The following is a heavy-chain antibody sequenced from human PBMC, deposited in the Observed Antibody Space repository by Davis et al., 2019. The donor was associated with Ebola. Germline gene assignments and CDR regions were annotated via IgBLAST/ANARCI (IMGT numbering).Heavy chain of an antibody. J-gene: IGHJ4*02. D-gene: IGHD4-23*01. CDR2: IDYSGST. Sequence: PSETLSLTCAVSSGSISSSGYSWSWIRQSPGKGLEWIGYIDYSGSTYFNPSLRSRLTISVDTSKNLLSLKLSSVTAADTAVYYCARNFDNSWTFDYWGQGTLVTVSS. CDR1: SGSISSSGYS. CDR3: ARNFDNSWTFDY. V-gene: IGHV4-31*11.